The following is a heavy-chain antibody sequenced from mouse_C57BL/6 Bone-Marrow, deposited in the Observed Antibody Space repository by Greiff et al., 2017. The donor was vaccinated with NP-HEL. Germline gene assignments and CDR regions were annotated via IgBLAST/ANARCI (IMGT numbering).Heavy chain of an antibody. CDR3: ARGGSSPYYYAMDY. Sequence: LQQSGAELVRPGSSVKLSCKDSYFAFMASAMHWVKQRPGHGLEWIGSFTLYSDATEYSENFKGKATLTANTSSSTAYMELGRLTSEDSAVYYCARGGSSPYYYAMDYWGQGTSVTVSS. D-gene: IGHD1-1*01. J-gene: IGHJ4*01. CDR2: FTLYSDAT. CDR1: YFAFMASA. V-gene: IGHV1-49*01.